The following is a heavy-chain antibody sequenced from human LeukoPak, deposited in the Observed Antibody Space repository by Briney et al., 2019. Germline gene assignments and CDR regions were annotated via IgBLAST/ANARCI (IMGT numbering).Heavy chain of an antibody. CDR3: TTDIVVVPAAIRGDY. D-gene: IGHD2-2*01. CDR2: ISGSGGST. Sequence: GGSLRLSCAASGFTFSSYAMSWVRQAPGKGLEWVSAISGSGGSTYYADSVKGRFTISRDNSKNTLYLQMNSLKTEDTAVYYCTTDIVVVPAAIRGDYWGQGTLVTVSS. V-gene: IGHV3-23*01. CDR1: GFTFSSYA. J-gene: IGHJ4*02.